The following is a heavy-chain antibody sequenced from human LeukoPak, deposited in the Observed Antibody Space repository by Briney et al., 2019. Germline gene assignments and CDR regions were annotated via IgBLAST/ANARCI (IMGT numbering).Heavy chain of an antibody. CDR1: GGSISSGGYY. CDR3: ARIEDYDFWSGYYTGGFDY. Sequence: SQTLSLTCILSGGSISSGGYYCSWIRQHPGNGLEWIGYIYYSGSTYYNPCLKTRVTITVHTSKNQFSLKLNSVTAADTAVYYCARIEDYDFWSGYYTGGFDYWGQGTLVTVSS. V-gene: IGHV4-31*03. J-gene: IGHJ4*02. CDR2: IYYSGST. D-gene: IGHD3-3*01.